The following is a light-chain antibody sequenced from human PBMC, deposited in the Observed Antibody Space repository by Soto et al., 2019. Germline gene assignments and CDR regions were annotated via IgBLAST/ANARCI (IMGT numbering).Light chain of an antibody. Sequence: QSALTQPASVSGSPGQSITISCTGTSSDVGGYNYVSWYQQHPGKAPKLMIYDVSNRPSGVSNRFSGYKSGNTASVTIYGLQDEDEADSYCSSYTSSSTLVVFGGGTKLTVL. V-gene: IGLV2-14*01. CDR3: SSYTSSSTLVV. CDR2: DVS. J-gene: IGLJ2*01. CDR1: SSDVGGYNY.